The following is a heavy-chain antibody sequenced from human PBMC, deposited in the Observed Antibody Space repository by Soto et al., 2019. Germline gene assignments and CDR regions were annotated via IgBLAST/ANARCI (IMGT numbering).Heavy chain of an antibody. J-gene: IGHJ5*02. V-gene: IGHV4-4*02. CDR3: AQLYNWFDP. CDR1: GGSISSSKW. Sequence: QVQLQESGPGLVKPSGTLSLTCVVSGGSISSSKWWSWVRQPTGKGLEWIGEIFHSGSTNYNPSLTIRVIISVDKSKNQFSLKLNSVTAADTAVYYCAQLYNWFDPWGQGTLVTVSS. CDR2: IFHSGST.